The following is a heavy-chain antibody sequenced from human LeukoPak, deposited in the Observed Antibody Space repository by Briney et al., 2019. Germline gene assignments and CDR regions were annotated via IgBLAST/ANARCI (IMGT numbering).Heavy chain of an antibody. V-gene: IGHV3-30*02. J-gene: IGHJ3*02. CDR2: IRNDGCNN. CDR3: AKDQSRIQLWEDAFDI. Sequence: PGGSLRLSCAASGFTFRSYGKHGVRQAPGKGVEGVAFIRNDGCNNYDADAVKGLFTITRDNSKNTLHLKMNSLRAEETAVYYCAKDQSRIQLWEDAFDIWGQGTMVTVSS. D-gene: IGHD5-18*01. CDR1: GFTFRSYG.